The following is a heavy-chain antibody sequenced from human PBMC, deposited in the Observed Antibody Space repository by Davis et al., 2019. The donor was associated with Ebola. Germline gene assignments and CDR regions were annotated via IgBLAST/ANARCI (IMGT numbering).Heavy chain of an antibody. CDR1: GYTFTGYY. J-gene: IGHJ6*02. CDR3: ARDGHLTTVTTSYYCGMDV. Sequence: AASVKVSCKASGYTFTGYYMHWVRQAPGQGLEWMGWINPNSGGTNYAQKFQGWVTMTRDTSISTAYMELSRLRSDDTAVYYCARDGHLTTVTTSYYCGMDVWGQGTTVTVSS. CDR2: INPNSGGT. V-gene: IGHV1-2*04. D-gene: IGHD4-17*01.